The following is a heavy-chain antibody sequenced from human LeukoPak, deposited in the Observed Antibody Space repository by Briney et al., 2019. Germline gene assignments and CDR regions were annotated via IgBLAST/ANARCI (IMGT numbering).Heavy chain of an antibody. Sequence: PGGSLRLSCAASGFTFSSYAMSWVRQAPGKGLEWVSGISGRGGSTYYADSVKGRFTISRDNSKNTLYLQMNSLRAEDTAVYYCAKDHGIAAAGLLDYWGQGTLVTVSS. V-gene: IGHV3-23*01. CDR3: AKDHGIAAAGLLDY. CDR2: ISGRGGST. J-gene: IGHJ4*02. D-gene: IGHD6-13*01. CDR1: GFTFSSYA.